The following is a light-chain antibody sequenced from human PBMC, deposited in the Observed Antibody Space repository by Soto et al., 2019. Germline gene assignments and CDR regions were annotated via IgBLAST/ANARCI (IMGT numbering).Light chain of an antibody. V-gene: IGKV3-15*01. Sequence: EIVLTQSPGTLSLSPGERATLSCRASQSVSSNYLAWYQQKPGQAPRVLIYGASTRATGSPARFSGSGSGPEVNLTISRLQSEDFLVYFCQQYDIWPWTFGQATRLEIK. CDR3: QQYDIWPWT. CDR1: QSVSSN. J-gene: IGKJ5*01. CDR2: GAS.